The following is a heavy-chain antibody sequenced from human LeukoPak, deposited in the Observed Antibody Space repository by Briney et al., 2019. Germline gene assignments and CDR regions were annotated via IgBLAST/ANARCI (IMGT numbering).Heavy chain of an antibody. J-gene: IGHJ4*02. V-gene: IGHV3-48*03. CDR3: ARGFRDTAMFLDY. D-gene: IGHD5-18*01. CDR1: GDTFSAYE. Sequence: PGGSLILSCAASGDTFSAYEMNWVRQAPGKGLEWLACISGSGTPVYYADSVKGRFTISRDNARNSVYLQMTSLRAEDTGIYYCARGFRDTAMFLDYWGQGTLVTVSS. CDR2: ISGSGTPV.